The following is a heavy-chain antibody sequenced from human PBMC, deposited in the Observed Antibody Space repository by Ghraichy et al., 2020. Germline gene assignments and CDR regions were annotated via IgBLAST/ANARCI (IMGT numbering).Heavy chain of an antibody. J-gene: IGHJ6*02. V-gene: IGHV3-7*01. CDR3: ARGNSSAYSLYPAMDV. CDR1: GFTFSSYW. CDR2: IKQDGSER. Sequence: GGSLRLSCAASGFTFSSYWMTWVRQAPGKGLEWVANIKQDGSERYYVDSVKGRFTISRDNGKNSLYLQINSLRAEDTAVFYCARGNSSAYSLYPAMDVWGQGTTVTVSS. D-gene: IGHD3-22*01.